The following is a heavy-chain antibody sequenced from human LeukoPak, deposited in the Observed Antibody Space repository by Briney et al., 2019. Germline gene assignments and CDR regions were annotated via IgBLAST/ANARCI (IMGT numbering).Heavy chain of an antibody. Sequence: GGSLRLSCAASGFTFSSYGMHWVRQAPGKGLEWVAVISYDGSNKYYADSVKGRFTISRDNSKNTLYLQMNSLRAEDTAVYYCAKDPHGSGSYYTPDYWGQGTLVTVSS. CDR1: GFTFSSYG. V-gene: IGHV3-30*18. CDR3: AKDPHGSGSYYTPDY. CDR2: ISYDGSNK. D-gene: IGHD3-10*01. J-gene: IGHJ4*02.